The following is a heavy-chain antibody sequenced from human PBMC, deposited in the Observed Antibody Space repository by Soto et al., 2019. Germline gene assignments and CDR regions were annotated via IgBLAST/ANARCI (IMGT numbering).Heavy chain of an antibody. CDR2: IKQDGSEK. Sequence: GGSLRLSCAASGFTFSSYWMSWVRQAPGKGLEWVANIKQDGSEKYYVDSVKGRFTISRDNAKNSLYLQMNSLRAEDTAVYYCARDGLWFGELGEFYYGMDVWGQGTTVTVSS. J-gene: IGHJ6*02. V-gene: IGHV3-7*05. CDR3: ARDGLWFGELGEFYYGMDV. D-gene: IGHD3-10*01. CDR1: GFTFSSYW.